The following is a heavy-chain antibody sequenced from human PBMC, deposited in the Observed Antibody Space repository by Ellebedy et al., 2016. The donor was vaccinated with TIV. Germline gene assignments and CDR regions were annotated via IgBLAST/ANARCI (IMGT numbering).Heavy chain of an antibody. Sequence: GGSLRLSCAASGFTITSNYMSWVRQAPGKGLEWVSAISGSGGSTYYADSVKGRFTISRDNSKNTLYLQMNSLRAEDTAVYYCVRVNGGSDYWGQGTLVTVSS. CDR3: VRVNGGSDY. CDR2: ISGSGGST. J-gene: IGHJ4*02. V-gene: IGHV3-23*01. CDR1: GFTITSNY. D-gene: IGHD1-1*01.